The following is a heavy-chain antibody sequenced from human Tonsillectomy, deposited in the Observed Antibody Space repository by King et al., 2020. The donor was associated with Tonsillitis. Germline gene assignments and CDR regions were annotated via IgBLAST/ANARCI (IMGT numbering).Heavy chain of an antibody. CDR1: GFTFSIYT. D-gene: IGHD3-9*01. CDR3: AKGQLTGDYDTYFDY. CDR2: LTDSGSRT. V-gene: IGHV3-23*04. Sequence: VQLVESGGAWIQPGGSLRLSCVASGFTFSIYTMTWVRQAPGKGLEWVSVLTDSGSRTFYADSVRGRFTISRDNSKNTLFLQMNSLRDEDTAVYYCAKGQLTGDYDTYFDYWGQGTLVTVSS. J-gene: IGHJ4*02.